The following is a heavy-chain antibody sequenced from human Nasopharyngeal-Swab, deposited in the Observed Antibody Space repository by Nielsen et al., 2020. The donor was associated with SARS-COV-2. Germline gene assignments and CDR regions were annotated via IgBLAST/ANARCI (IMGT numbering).Heavy chain of an antibody. CDR3: ARDYCSSTSCYDY. J-gene: IGHJ4*02. Sequence: GESLKISCAASGFTFSSFWMSWVRQAPGKGLEWVANINQDASEKYYVDSVKGRFTISRDNAKNSLYLQMNSLRAEDTAVYYCARDYCSSTSCYDYWGQGTLVTVSS. D-gene: IGHD2-2*01. CDR1: GFTFSSFW. V-gene: IGHV3-7*01. CDR2: INQDASEK.